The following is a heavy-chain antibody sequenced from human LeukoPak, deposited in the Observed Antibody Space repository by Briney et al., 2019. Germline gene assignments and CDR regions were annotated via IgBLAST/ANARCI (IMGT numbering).Heavy chain of an antibody. CDR3: ARDRSIAARTFDY. CDR1: GYTFAGYF. V-gene: IGHV1-2*02. CDR2: INPNSGGT. D-gene: IGHD6-6*01. J-gene: IGHJ4*02. Sequence: ASVTVSCKASGYTFAGYFIHWVRQAPGQGLEWMGWINPNSGGTNYAQKFQGRVTLTRDTSISTAYMELSRLRSDDTAIFYCARDRSIAARTFDYWGQGTLVTVSS.